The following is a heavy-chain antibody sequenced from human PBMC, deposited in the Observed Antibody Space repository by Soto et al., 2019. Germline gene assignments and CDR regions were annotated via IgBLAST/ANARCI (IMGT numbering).Heavy chain of an antibody. V-gene: IGHV4-31*03. CDR1: DGSISSAGYS. CDR3: ARVMDIVAKIISGYGMDV. J-gene: IGHJ6*02. D-gene: IGHD5-12*01. CDR2: ISYRGRT. Sequence: PSGTPCLTCTVPDGSISSAGYSCSCIRQQPGKGLEWIGYISYRGRTYYNPSLQSRLTRWPETSKNQFSLKLSSVTAQDTAVYYCARVMDIVAKIISGYGMDVCGQGTTVT.